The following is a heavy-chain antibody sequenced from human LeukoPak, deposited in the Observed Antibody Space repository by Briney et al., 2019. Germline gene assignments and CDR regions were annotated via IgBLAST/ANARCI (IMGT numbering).Heavy chain of an antibody. D-gene: IGHD3-22*01. CDR3: AKVLMYYYDSSGYFDY. CDR1: GFTFDDYA. J-gene: IGHJ4*02. Sequence: GRSLRLSCAASGFTFDDYAMHWVRQAPGKGLEWVSGISWNSGSIGYADSVKGRFTISRDNAKNSLYLQMNSLRAEDTALYYCAKVLMYYYDSSGYFDYWGQGTLVTVSS. CDR2: ISWNSGSI. V-gene: IGHV3-9*01.